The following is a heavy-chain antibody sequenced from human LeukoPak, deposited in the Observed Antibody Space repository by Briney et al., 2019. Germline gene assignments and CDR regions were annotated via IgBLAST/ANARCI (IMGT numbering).Heavy chain of an antibody. CDR3: ARGPSSYYDSSGYSGRYYFGY. J-gene: IGHJ4*02. Sequence: SETLSLTCAVYGGSFSGYYWSWIRQPPGKGLEWIGEINHSGSTNYNPSLKSRVTISVDTSKNQFSLKLSSVTAADTAVYYCARGPSSYYDSSGYSGRYYFGYWGQGTLVTVSS. CDR2: INHSGST. CDR1: GGSFSGYY. D-gene: IGHD3-22*01. V-gene: IGHV4-34*01.